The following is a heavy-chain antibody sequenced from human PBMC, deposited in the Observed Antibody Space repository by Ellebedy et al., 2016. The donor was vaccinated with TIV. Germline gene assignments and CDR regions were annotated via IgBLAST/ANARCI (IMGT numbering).Heavy chain of an antibody. CDR3: ARHRDTALSF. J-gene: IGHJ4*02. CDR2: INPSASST. CDR1: GYTFTNYY. D-gene: IGHD5-18*01. V-gene: IGHV1-46*01. Sequence: AASVKVSCKASGYTFTNYYIHWVRQPPGQGLEWMGIINPSASSTSYAQKFQDRVIMTWDTSTSTVYLELSSLRSEDTAIYYCARHRDTALSFWGQGTLVTVSS.